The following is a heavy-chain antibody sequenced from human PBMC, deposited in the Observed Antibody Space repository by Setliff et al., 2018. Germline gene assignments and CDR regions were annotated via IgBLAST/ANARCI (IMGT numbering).Heavy chain of an antibody. CDR3: AREQWLDPPGYYYMDV. CDR2: IYIGGSA. D-gene: IGHD6-19*01. V-gene: IGHV4-4*07. J-gene: IGHJ6*03. CDR1: GGSVSSYY. Sequence: SETLSLTCTVSGGSVSSYYWSWIRQPAGKVLEWIGHIYIGGSANYNPSLKSRVTMSIDTSKNQFSLKLNSVTAADMAVYYCAREQWLDPPGYYYMDVWAKGTTVTVSS.